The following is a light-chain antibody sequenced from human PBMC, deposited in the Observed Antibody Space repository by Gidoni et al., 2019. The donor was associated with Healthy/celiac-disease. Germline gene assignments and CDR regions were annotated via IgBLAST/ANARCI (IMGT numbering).Light chain of an antibody. CDR2: RTN. J-gene: IGLJ2*01. V-gene: IGLV1-47*01. Sequence: QSVLTQPPSASGTPGQRVTISCSGSSSNIGSNYVYWYQQLPGTAPKLLIYRTNQRPSGVPDRFSGSKSGTSASLAISGLRSEDEADYYCAAWDDSLVFGGGTKRTVL. CDR1: SSNIGSNY. CDR3: AAWDDSLV.